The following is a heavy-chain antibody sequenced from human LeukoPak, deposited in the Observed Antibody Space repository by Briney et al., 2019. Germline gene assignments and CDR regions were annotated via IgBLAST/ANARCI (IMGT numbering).Heavy chain of an antibody. Sequence: HPGRSLRLSCAASGFTFSSYAMHWVRQAPGKGLEWVAVISYDGSNKYYADSVKGRFTISRDNSKNTLYLQMNSLRAEDTAVYYCAREKFVQAEYYYDSSGYYGHWGQGILVTVSS. CDR3: AREKFVQAEYYYDSSGYYGH. D-gene: IGHD3-22*01. CDR2: ISYDGSNK. J-gene: IGHJ4*02. CDR1: GFTFSSYA. V-gene: IGHV3-30-3*01.